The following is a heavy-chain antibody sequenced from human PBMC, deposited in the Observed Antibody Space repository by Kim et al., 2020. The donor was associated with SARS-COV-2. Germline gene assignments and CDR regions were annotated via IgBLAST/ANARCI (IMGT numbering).Heavy chain of an antibody. CDR2: ISSSGSTI. D-gene: IGHD1-7*01. CDR3: ARAAINGTTDFDY. V-gene: IGHV3-11*01. CDR1: GFTVSDYY. J-gene: IGHJ4*02. Sequence: GGSLRLSCVASGFTVSDYYMSWIRQAPGKGLEWVSYISSSGSTIYYADSVKGRFTISRDNAKTTLYLQMNSLRAEDTAVYYCARAAINGTTDFDYWGQGTLVTVSS.